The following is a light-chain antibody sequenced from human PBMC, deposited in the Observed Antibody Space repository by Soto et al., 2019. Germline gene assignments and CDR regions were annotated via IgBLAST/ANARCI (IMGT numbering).Light chain of an antibody. Sequence: QSALTQPASVSGSPGQSVTISCTGTSSDVGNYKYVSWYQQHPGKAPKLMIYEVSNRPSGVSNRFSGSKSGNTASLPISGLQAEDETDYYCFSYTSSGTYVFGTGTKVNV. J-gene: IGLJ1*01. CDR1: SSDVGNYKY. CDR2: EVS. CDR3: FSYTSSGTYV. V-gene: IGLV2-14*01.